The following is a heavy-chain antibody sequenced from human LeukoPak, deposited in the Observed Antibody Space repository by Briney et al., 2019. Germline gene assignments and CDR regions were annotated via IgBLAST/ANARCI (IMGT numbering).Heavy chain of an antibody. CDR3: ARGQGYFDWLSSDAFDI. J-gene: IGHJ3*02. D-gene: IGHD3-9*01. CDR1: GGSFSGYY. Sequence: SETLSLTCAVYGGSFSGYYWSWIRQPPGKGLEWIGEINHSGSTNYNPSLKSRVTISVDMSKNQFSLKLSSVTAADTAVYYCARGQGYFDWLSSDAFDIWGQGTMVTVSS. V-gene: IGHV4-34*01. CDR2: INHSGST.